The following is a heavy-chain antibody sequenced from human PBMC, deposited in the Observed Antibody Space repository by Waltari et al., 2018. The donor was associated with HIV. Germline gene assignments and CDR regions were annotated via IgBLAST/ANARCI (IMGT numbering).Heavy chain of an antibody. CDR2: SMGSGDKT. V-gene: IGHV3-23*01. J-gene: IGHJ4*02. Sequence: EVQLLESGGGLVQPGGSLRLSCAASGFTFSHYARSWVRQAPGKGLECVSTSMGSGDKTYYADSVKGRFTISRDNSKNTLFMQMNSLRADDTAVYYCAKAPGVNGVNYFDYWGQGSLVTVTS. CDR1: GFTFSHYA. D-gene: IGHD1-1*01. CDR3: AKAPGVNGVNYFDY.